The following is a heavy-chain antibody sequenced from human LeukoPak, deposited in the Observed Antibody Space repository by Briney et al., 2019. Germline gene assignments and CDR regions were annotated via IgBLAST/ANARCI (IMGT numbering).Heavy chain of an antibody. J-gene: IGHJ6*02. CDR2: INPNSGGT. V-gene: IGHV1-2*04. Sequence: GASVKVSCKASGYTFTGYYMHWVRQAPGQGLEWMGWINPNSGGTNYAQKFQGWVTMTRDTSISTAYMELSRLRSDDTAVYYCARDRGGGLPDGMDVWGQGTTVTVSS. CDR1: GYTFTGYY. CDR3: ARDRGGGLPDGMDV. D-gene: IGHD1-14*01.